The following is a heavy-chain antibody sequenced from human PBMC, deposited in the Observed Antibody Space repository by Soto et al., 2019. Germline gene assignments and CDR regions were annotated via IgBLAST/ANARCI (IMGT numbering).Heavy chain of an antibody. Sequence: GASVKVSCKASGYTFTSYYMHWVRQAPGQGLEWMGIINPSGGSTSYAQKFQGRVTMTRDTSTSTVYMELSSLRSEDTAVYYCARGILGIAAAGTYWFDPWGQGTLVTAPQ. J-gene: IGHJ5*02. CDR1: GYTFTSYY. CDR3: ARGILGIAAAGTYWFDP. V-gene: IGHV1-46*03. CDR2: INPSGGST. D-gene: IGHD6-13*01.